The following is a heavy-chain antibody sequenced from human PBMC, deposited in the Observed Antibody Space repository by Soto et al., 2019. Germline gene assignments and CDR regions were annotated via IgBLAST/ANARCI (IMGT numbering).Heavy chain of an antibody. D-gene: IGHD2-15*01. J-gene: IGHJ5*02. V-gene: IGHV4-30-4*01. Sequence: SETLSLTCTVSGGSISSGDYYWSWIRQPPGKGLEWIGYIYYSGSTYYNPSLKSRVTISVDTSKNQFSLKLSSVTAADTAVYYCARGVQEEPRFWRGGLYWFNPWGQGTLVTVSS. CDR2: IYYSGST. CDR1: GGSISSGDYY. CDR3: ARGVQEEPRFWRGGLYWFNP.